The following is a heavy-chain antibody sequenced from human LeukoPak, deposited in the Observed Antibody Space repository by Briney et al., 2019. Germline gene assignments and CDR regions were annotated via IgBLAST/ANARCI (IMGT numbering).Heavy chain of an antibody. Sequence: PSETLSLTCTVSGGSISRYYWSWIRQPPGKGLEWIGEINHSGSTNYNPSLKSRVTISVDTSKNQFSLKLSSVTAADTAVYYCARGPGLYYYGMDVWGQGTTVTVSS. J-gene: IGHJ6*02. D-gene: IGHD6-19*01. CDR3: ARGPGLYYYGMDV. CDR2: INHSGST. CDR1: GGSISRYY. V-gene: IGHV4-34*01.